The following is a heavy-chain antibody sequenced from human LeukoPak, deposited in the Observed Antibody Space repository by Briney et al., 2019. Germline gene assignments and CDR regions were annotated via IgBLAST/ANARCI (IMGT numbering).Heavy chain of an antibody. CDR1: GYTFAGYY. D-gene: IGHD5-18*01. J-gene: IGHJ4*02. Sequence: ASVKVSCKTSGYTFAGYYMHWVRQAPGQGLEWMGWINLNSGGTNYAQDFQGRVTMTRDTSISTAYMELSRLRSDDTAVYYCAREFAGDTDKIMFDHWGQGSLVTVSS. CDR2: INLNSGGT. V-gene: IGHV1-2*02. CDR3: AREFAGDTDKIMFDH.